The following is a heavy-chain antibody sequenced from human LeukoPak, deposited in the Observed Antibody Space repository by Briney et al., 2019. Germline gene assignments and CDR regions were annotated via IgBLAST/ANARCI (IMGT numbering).Heavy chain of an antibody. CDR2: NPNSGGT. D-gene: IGHD1-26*01. J-gene: IGHJ3*02. CDR3: AREFVGATRAGDAFDI. V-gene: IGHV1-2*02. Sequence: NPNSGGTNYAQKFQGTVTMTRDTSISTAYMELSRLRSDDTAVYYCAREFVGATRAGDAFDIWGQGTLVTVSS.